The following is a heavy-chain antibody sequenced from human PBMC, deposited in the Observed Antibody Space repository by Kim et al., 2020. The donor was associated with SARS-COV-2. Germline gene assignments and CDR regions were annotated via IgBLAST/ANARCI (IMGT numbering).Heavy chain of an antibody. Sequence: GGSLRLSCAASGFTFSGSAMHWVRQASGKGLEWVGRIRSKANSYATAYAASVKGRFTISRDDSKNTAYLQMNSLKTEDTAVYYCTRLTKRYFDPYYYYGMDVWGQGTTVTVSS. CDR3: TRLTKRYFDPYYYYGMDV. J-gene: IGHJ6*02. D-gene: IGHD3-9*01. CDR2: IRSKANSYAT. CDR1: GFTFSGSA. V-gene: IGHV3-73*01.